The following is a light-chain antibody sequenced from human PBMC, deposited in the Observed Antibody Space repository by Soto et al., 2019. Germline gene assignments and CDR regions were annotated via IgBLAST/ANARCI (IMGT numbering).Light chain of an antibody. CDR2: WAS. Sequence: DIVMTQSPDSLAVSLGERATINCKSSQSVLYSSNNRNYLAWYQQKPGQPPKLLIYWASTRESGVHDRFSGSGSGTDFTLTISSLQAEDVAVYYCQQYYSTPLTFGRGTKVEIK. CDR1: QSVLYSSNNRNY. CDR3: QQYYSTPLT. J-gene: IGKJ1*01. V-gene: IGKV4-1*01.